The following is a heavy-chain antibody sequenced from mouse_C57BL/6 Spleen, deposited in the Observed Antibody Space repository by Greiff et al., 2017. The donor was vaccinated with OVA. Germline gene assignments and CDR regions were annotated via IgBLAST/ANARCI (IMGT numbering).Heavy chain of an antibody. CDR2: IYPRSGNT. CDR3: ASRDYDGDYAMDD. D-gene: IGHD2-4*01. J-gene: IGHJ4*01. CDR1: GYTFTSYG. Sequence: QVQLKQSGAELARPGASVKLSCKASGYTFTSYGISWVKQRTGQGLEWIGEIYPRSGNTYYNEKFKGKATLTADKSSSTAYMELRSLTSEDSAVYFCASRDYDGDYAMDDWGQGTSVTVSS. V-gene: IGHV1-81*01.